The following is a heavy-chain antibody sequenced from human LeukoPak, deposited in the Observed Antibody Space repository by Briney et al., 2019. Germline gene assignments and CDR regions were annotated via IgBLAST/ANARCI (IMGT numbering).Heavy chain of an antibody. CDR2: INHSGST. J-gene: IGHJ2*01. Sequence: SETLSLTCAVYGGSFSGYYWSWIRQPPGKGLEWIGEINHSGSTNCNPSLKSRVTISVDTSKNQFSLKLSSVTAADTAVYYCARGHGRRYWYFDLWGRGTLVTVSS. V-gene: IGHV4-34*01. CDR1: GGSFSGYY. D-gene: IGHD4-17*01. CDR3: ARGHGRRYWYFDL.